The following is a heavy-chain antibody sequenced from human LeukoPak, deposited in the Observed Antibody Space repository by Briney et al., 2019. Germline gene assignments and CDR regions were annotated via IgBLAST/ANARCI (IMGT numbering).Heavy chain of an antibody. CDR1: GFTFSSYE. Sequence: GGSLRLSCAASGFTFSSYEMNWVRQAPGKGLEWLSYISSSGGTIYYADSVKGRFTISRDNAKSSLYLQMNGLRAEDTAVYYCARDSRQQLFDYWGQGTLVTVSS. CDR3: ARDSRQQLFDY. J-gene: IGHJ4*02. CDR2: ISSSGGTI. V-gene: IGHV3-48*03. D-gene: IGHD4-11*01.